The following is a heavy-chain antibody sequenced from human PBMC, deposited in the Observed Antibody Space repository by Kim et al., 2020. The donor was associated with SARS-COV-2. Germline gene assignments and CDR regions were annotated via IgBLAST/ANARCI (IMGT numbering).Heavy chain of an antibody. CDR2: GNT. J-gene: IGHJ5*02. V-gene: IGHV4-34*01. Sequence: GNTNYSPSLQRRVTISVDTSKNQFALQLTSVTAADTAVYYCARGLLGGAASWGQGTLVTVSS. CDR3: ARGLLGGAAS. D-gene: IGHD1-26*01.